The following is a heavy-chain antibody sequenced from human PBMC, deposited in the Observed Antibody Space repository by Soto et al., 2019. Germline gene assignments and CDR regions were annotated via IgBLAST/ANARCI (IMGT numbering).Heavy chain of an antibody. V-gene: IGHV4-4*02. J-gene: IGHJ6*02. CDR3: ARDSSSWYGDYYYGMDV. Sequence: SSETLSLTCAVSGGSISSSNWWSWVRQPPGKGLEWIGEIYHSGSTNYNPSLKSRVTISVDKSKNQFSLKLSSVTAADTAVYYCARDSSSWYGDYYYGMDVWGQGTTVTVSS. CDR1: GGSISSSNW. D-gene: IGHD6-13*01. CDR2: IYHSGST.